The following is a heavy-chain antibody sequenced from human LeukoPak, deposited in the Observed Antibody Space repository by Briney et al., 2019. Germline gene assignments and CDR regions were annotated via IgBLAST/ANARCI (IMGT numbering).Heavy chain of an antibody. CDR3: ARVDRDYYYMDV. V-gene: IGHV3-48*04. J-gene: IGHJ6*03. CDR1: GFTFSSYS. CDR2: ISSSSSTI. Sequence: QAGGSLRLSCAACGFTFSSYSMNWVRQAPGKGLEWVSYISSSSSTIYYADSVKGRFTISRDNAKNSLYLQMNSLRAEDTAVYYCARVDRDYYYMDVWGKGTTVTVSS. D-gene: IGHD3-10*01.